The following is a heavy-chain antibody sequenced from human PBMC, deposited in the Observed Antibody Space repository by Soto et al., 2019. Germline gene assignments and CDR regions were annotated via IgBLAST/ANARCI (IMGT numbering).Heavy chain of an antibody. D-gene: IGHD4-17*01. V-gene: IGHV3-23*01. Sequence: GGSLRLSCAASGLTSSTYAMSWVRQAPGKGLEWVSGISGSGGNTYYADSVKGRFTISRDNSKNMLYLQMNSLRAEDTAVYYCAKRLTTVPTVFACWGQGNLVTVYS. CDR1: GLTSSTYA. J-gene: IGHJ4*02. CDR2: ISGSGGNT. CDR3: AKRLTTVPTVFAC.